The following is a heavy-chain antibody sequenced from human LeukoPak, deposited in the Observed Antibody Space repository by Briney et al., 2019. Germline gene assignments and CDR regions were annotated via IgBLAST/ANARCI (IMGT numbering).Heavy chain of an antibody. V-gene: IGHV4-31*03. CDR1: GASISSGGDY. D-gene: IGHD6-13*01. CDR3: ARGVYSSSWFDY. Sequence: SETPSLTCTVSGASISSGGDYWSWIRQHPGKGLEWIGYIYYSGSTYYNPSLKSRVTISEDTSKNQFSLKLSSVAAADTAVYYCARGVYSSSWFDYWGQGTLVTVSS. J-gene: IGHJ4*02. CDR2: IYYSGST.